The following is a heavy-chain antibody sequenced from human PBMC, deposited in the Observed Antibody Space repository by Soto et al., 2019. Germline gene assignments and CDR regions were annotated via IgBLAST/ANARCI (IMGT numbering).Heavy chain of an antibody. CDR3: ARQIYDSDTGPNFQYYFDS. D-gene: IGHD3-22*01. CDR2: IDPSDSQT. J-gene: IGHJ4*02. CDR1: GYSFAVDW. V-gene: IGHV5-10-1*01. Sequence: GESLKISCKGSGYSFAVDWITWVRQKPGKGLEWMGRIDPSDSQTYYSPSFRGHVTISVTKSITTVFLQWSSLRASDTAMYYCARQIYDSDTGPNFQYYFDSWGQGTPVTVSS.